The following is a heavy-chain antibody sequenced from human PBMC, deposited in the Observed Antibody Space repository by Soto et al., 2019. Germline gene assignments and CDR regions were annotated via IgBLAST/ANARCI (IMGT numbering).Heavy chain of an antibody. D-gene: IGHD3-10*01. CDR2: IYYSGST. Sequence: SETLSLTCTVSGGSISSGGYYWSWIRQHPGKGLEWIGYIYYSGSTYYNPSLKSRVTISVDTSKNQFSLKLSSVTAADTAVYYCARVASRRTMVRGVIIPLVGFDYWGQGTLVTVSS. V-gene: IGHV4-31*03. J-gene: IGHJ4*02. CDR3: ARVASRRTMVRGVIIPLVGFDY. CDR1: GGSISSGGYY.